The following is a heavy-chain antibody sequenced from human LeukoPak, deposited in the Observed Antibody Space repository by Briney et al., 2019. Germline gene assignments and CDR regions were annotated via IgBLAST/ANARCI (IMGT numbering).Heavy chain of an antibody. D-gene: IGHD6-19*01. CDR3: ARSAEQWLDLDY. CDR2: ISGSGGIT. CDR1: GFSFSSYA. J-gene: IGHJ4*02. V-gene: IGHV3-23*01. Sequence: PGGSLRLSCAASGFSFSSYAMSWVRQAPGKGLEWVSIISGSGGITYYADSVVKGRFTISRDNAKNSLYLQMNSLRAEDTAVYYCARSAEQWLDLDYWGQGTLVTVSS.